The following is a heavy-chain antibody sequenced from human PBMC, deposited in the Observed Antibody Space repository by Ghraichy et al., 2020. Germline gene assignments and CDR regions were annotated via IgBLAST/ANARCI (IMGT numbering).Heavy chain of an antibody. J-gene: IGHJ2*01. CDR1: GGSISISSYY. CDR3: RRTMIVVDWYFDL. CDR2: IYYSGST. Sequence: SETLSLTCTVSGGSISISSYYWGWIRQPPGKGLEWIGSIYYSGSTYYNPSLKSRVTISVDTSKNQFSLKLSSVTAADTAVYYCRRTMIVVDWYFDLWGRGTLVTVSS. V-gene: IGHV4-39*07. D-gene: IGHD3-22*01.